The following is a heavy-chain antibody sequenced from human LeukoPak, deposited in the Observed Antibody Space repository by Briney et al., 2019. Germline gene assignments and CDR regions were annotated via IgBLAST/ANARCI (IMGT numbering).Heavy chain of an antibody. J-gene: IGHJ3*01. CDR3: ASPPIAVVPAAMS. V-gene: IGHV3-30-3*01. CDR2: ISYDGSNK. Sequence: PGGSLRLSCAASGFTFSSYAMHWVRQAPGKGLEWVAVISYDGSNKYYADSVKGRFTISRDNSKNTLYLQMNSLRAEDTAVYYCASPPIAVVPAAMSWGQGTMVTVSS. D-gene: IGHD2-2*01. CDR1: GFTFSSYA.